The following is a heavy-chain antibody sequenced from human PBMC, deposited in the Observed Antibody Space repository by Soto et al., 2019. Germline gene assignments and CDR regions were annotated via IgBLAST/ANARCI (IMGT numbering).Heavy chain of an antibody. CDR2: IIPILGIA. CDR1: GGTFSSYT. J-gene: IGHJ3*02. Sequence: QVQLVQSGAEVKKPGSSVKVSCKASGGTFSSYTISWVRQAPGQGLEWMGRIIPILGIANYAQKFQGRVTITADKPTSTAYMELSSLRSEDTAVYYCAGVRGSYGHDIWGQGTMVTVSS. V-gene: IGHV1-69*02. D-gene: IGHD1-26*01. CDR3: AGVRGSYGHDI.